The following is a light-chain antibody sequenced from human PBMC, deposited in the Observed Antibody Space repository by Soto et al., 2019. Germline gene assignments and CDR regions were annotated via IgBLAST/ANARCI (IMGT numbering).Light chain of an antibody. Sequence: DIQMTQSPSSLSASVGDRVTITCRASQGISNYLAWYQQKPGKVPKLLIYAASTLQSAVPSRFSGSGSETDFTLTISSLQPEDVATYFCQRYNSAPRTFGQGTKVEIE. CDR1: QGISNY. CDR3: QRYNSAPRT. CDR2: AAS. J-gene: IGKJ1*01. V-gene: IGKV1-27*01.